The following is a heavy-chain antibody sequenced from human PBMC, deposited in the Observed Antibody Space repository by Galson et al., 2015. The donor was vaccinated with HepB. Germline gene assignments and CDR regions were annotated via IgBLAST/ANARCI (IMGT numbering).Heavy chain of an antibody. CDR3: ATAFGPQNV. CDR2: VNSDGFST. Sequence: SLRLSCAASGFTFSGYWMHWVRQTPGKGLVWVARVNSDGFSTNYADSVKGRFTISRDNAENTLFLQMNTLRAEDTAVYYCATAFGPQNVRGQGTTVIVSS. J-gene: IGHJ6*02. CDR1: GFTFSGYW. D-gene: IGHD3/OR15-3a*01. V-gene: IGHV3-74*01.